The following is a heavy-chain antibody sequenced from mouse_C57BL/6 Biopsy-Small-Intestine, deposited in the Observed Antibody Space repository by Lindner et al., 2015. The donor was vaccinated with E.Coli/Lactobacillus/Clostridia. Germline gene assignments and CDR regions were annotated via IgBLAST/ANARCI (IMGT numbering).Heavy chain of an antibody. V-gene: IGHV1-22*01. CDR2: INPNNGGT. Sequence: VQLQESGPELVKPGASVKMSCKASGYTFTDYNIHWVKQSHGKSLEWIGYINPNNGGTSYNQKFKGKATLTVNKSSSTAYMELRSLTSEDSAVYYCARGGFYDPYAMDYWGQGTSVTVSS. CDR1: GYTFTDYN. J-gene: IGHJ4*01. D-gene: IGHD2-3*01. CDR3: ARGGFYDPYAMDY.